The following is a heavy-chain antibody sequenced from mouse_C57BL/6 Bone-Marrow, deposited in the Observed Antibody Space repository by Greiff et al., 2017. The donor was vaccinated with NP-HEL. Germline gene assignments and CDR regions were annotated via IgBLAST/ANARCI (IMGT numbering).Heavy chain of an antibody. CDR3: ARCPYYGSSYDYAMDY. V-gene: IGHV1-52*01. CDR1: GYTFTSYW. J-gene: IGHJ4*01. CDR2: IDPSDSET. D-gene: IGHD1-1*01. Sequence: QVQLQQPGAELVRPGSSVKLSCKASGYTFTSYWMHWVKQRPIQGLEWIGNIDPSDSETHYNQKFKDKATLTVDQSSSTAYMQLSSLTSEDSAVYYCARCPYYGSSYDYAMDYWGQGTSVTVSS.